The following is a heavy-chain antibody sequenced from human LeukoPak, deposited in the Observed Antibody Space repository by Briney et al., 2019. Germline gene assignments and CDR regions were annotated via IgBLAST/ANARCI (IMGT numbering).Heavy chain of an antibody. CDR1: GYTFTGYY. D-gene: IGHD1-26*01. Sequence: GASVKVSCKTSGYTFTGYYMHWVRQAPGQGLEWMGWINPNSGGTNYAQKFQGRVTMTRDTSISTAYMELSRLRSDDTAVYYCARRVGAKYYFDYWGQGTLVTVSS. J-gene: IGHJ4*02. CDR2: INPNSGGT. CDR3: ARRVGAKYYFDY. V-gene: IGHV1-2*02.